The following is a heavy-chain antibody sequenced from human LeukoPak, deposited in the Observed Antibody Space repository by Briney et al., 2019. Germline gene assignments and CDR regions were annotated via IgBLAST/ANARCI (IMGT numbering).Heavy chain of an antibody. J-gene: IGHJ5*02. CDR2: ISYDGSNK. CDR3: AKWSYNSGAFDP. CDR1: EFTFNSYD. Sequence: GRSLRLPCAASEFTFNSYDMHWVRQAPGKGLEWVAVISYDGSNKYYVDSVKGRFTISRDNSKNTLYLQMNSLRAEDTAVYYCAKWSYNSGAFDPWGQGTLVTVSS. D-gene: IGHD6-19*01. V-gene: IGHV3-30*18.